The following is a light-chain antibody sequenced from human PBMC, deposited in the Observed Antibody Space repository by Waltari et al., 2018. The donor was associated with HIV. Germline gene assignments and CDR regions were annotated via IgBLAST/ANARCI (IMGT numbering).Light chain of an antibody. Sequence: DIQMTQSASSLSASVGDTVPITCRASQSISSWLAWYQQKPGKAPKLLIYKACSLERGVPAMFSGSGSRTGFTLTISSLQPDDLATYYCKQYSSDPCTFGQGTKEESK. CDR3: KQYSSDPCT. CDR2: KAC. J-gene: IGKJ1*01. V-gene: IGKV1-5*03. CDR1: QSISSW.